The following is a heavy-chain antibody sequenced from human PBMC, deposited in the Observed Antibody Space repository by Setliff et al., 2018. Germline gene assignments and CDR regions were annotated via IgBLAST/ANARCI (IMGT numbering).Heavy chain of an antibody. J-gene: IGHJ4*02. D-gene: IGHD2-15*01. V-gene: IGHV4-59*01. CDR2: IYYSGST. CDR3: ARTRYGLGGRPY. CDR1: GGSISSYY. Sequence: SETLSLTCTVSGGSISSYYWSWIRQPPGKGLEWIGYIYYSGSTNYNPSLKSRVTIPVDTSKNQFSLRLSSVTAADTAVYYCARTRYGLGGRPYWGQGTLVTVSS.